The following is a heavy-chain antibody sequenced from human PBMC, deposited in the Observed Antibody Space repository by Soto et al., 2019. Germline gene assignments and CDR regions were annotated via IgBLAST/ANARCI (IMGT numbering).Heavy chain of an antibody. D-gene: IGHD3-3*01. CDR1: GYTFTSYG. CDR3: ARESEPITIFGVVDY. V-gene: IGHV1-18*01. J-gene: IGHJ4*02. CDR2: ISAYNGNT. Sequence: QVQLVQSGAEVKKPGASVKVSCKASGYTFTSYGISWVRQAPGQGLEWMGWISAYNGNTNYAQKLQGRVTMTTETSTSTAYMELRSLRSDDTAVYYCARESEPITIFGVVDYWGQGTLVTVSS.